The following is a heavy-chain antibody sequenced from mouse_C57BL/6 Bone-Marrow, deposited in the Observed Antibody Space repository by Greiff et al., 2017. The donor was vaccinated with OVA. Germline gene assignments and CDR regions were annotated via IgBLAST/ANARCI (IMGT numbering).Heavy chain of an antibody. CDR1: GYTFTSYW. D-gene: IGHD1-1*01. Sequence: QVQLQQPGAELVKPGASVKMSCKASGYTFTSYWITWVKQRPGQGLEWIGDIYPGSGSTNYNEKFKSKATLTVDTSSSTAYMQLSSLTSEDSAVYYCERYPYYYGSSYYFDYWGQGTTLTVAS. J-gene: IGHJ2*01. CDR3: ERYPYYYGSSYYFDY. V-gene: IGHV1-55*01. CDR2: IYPGSGST.